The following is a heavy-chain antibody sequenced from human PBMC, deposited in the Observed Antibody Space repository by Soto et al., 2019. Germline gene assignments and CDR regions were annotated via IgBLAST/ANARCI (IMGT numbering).Heavy chain of an antibody. CDR1: GFTFSSYD. CDR3: ARVSTAGGEYGMDV. J-gene: IGHJ6*02. V-gene: IGHV3-13*01. CDR2: IGIVGDT. D-gene: IGHD3-10*01. Sequence: GGSLRLSCVASGFTFSSYDMHWVRQATGKGLEWVSGIGIVGDTYYPGSVKGRFNISRENAKNSLYLQMNSLRAGDTAIYYCARVSTAGGEYGMDVWGQGTTVTVSS.